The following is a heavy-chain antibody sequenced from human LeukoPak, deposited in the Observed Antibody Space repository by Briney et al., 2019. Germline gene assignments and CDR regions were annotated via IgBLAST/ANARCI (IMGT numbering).Heavy chain of an antibody. D-gene: IGHD2-15*01. Sequence: GGSLRLSCAASGFTFRDYGMHWVRQAPGKGLEWVAVIWYDGSNKVYGESVKGRFTISRDNSKNTLYLQMNSLRAEDTAVYYCARMSPQGYSPFDYWGQGTLVTVSS. CDR2: IWYDGSNK. CDR1: GFTFRDYG. V-gene: IGHV3-33*01. J-gene: IGHJ4*02. CDR3: ARMSPQGYSPFDY.